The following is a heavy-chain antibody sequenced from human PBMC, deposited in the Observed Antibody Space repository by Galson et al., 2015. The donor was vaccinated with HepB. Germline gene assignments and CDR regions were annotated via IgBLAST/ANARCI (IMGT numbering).Heavy chain of an antibody. V-gene: IGHV5-51*01. CDR3: ASPPLYYYDSSGYYPCQH. CDR2: IYPGDSDT. Sequence: QSGAEVKKPGESLKISCKGSGYSFTSYWIGWVRQMPGKGLEWMGIIYPGDSDTRYSPSFQGQVTISADKSISTAYLQWSSLKASDTAMYYCASPPLYYYDSSGYYPCQHCGHCTLVTVSS. D-gene: IGHD3-22*01. CDR1: GYSFTSYW. J-gene: IGHJ1*01.